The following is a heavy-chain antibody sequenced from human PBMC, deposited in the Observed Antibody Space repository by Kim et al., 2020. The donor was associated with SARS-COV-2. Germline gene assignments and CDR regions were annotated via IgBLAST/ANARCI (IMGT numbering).Heavy chain of an antibody. CDR2: INAGNGNT. CDR3: ARDRHYDFWSGYYFDY. D-gene: IGHD3-3*01. V-gene: IGHV1-3*01. Sequence: ASVKVSCKASGYTFTNYAMHWVRQAPGQRLEWMGCINAGNGNTKYSQKFQGRATFTRDTSASTAYMELSSLRSEDTAVYYCARDRHYDFWSGYYFDYWGQGTLVTVSS. CDR1: GYTFTNYA. J-gene: IGHJ4*02.